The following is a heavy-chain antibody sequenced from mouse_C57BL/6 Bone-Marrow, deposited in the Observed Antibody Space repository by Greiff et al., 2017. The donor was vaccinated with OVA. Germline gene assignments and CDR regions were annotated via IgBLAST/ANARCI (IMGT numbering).Heavy chain of an antibody. Sequence: VQLQQSGAELVKPGASVKLSCTASGFNIKDYYMHWVKQRTEQGLEWIGRIDPEDGETKYAPQFQGKATITADTSSNTAYLQLSSLTSEDTAVYYCAGWLLRIAYWGQGTLVTVSA. CDR2: IDPEDGET. V-gene: IGHV14-2*01. D-gene: IGHD2-3*01. CDR3: AGWLLRIAY. J-gene: IGHJ3*01. CDR1: GFNIKDYY.